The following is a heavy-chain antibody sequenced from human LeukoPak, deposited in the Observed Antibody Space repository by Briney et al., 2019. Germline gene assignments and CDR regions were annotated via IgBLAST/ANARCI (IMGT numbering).Heavy chain of an antibody. CDR1: GFTFSTFR. CDR3: AKARTSGSNHFDS. Sequence: GGSLRLSCAASGFTFSTFRVNWVRQPPGKGLEWVAVISYDGSDKNTADSVKGRFTVSRDNSKNSLYLHMNSLRAEDTAVYYCAKARTSGSNHFDSWGQGTLATVSS. V-gene: IGHV3-30*18. CDR2: ISYDGSDK. J-gene: IGHJ4*02. D-gene: IGHD1-26*01.